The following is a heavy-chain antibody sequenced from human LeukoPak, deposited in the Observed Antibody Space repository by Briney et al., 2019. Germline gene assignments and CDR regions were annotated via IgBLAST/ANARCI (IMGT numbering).Heavy chain of an antibody. CDR3: ARALLGYSSSWYGLPIDY. V-gene: IGHV1-69*05. Sequence: SVKVSCKASGGTFSSYAISWVRQAPGQGLEWMGGIIPIFGTANYAQKFQGRVTITTDESTSTAYMELSSLRSDDTAVYYCARALLGYSSSWYGLPIDYWGQGTLVTVSS. CDR1: GGTFSSYA. CDR2: IIPIFGTA. J-gene: IGHJ4*02. D-gene: IGHD6-13*01.